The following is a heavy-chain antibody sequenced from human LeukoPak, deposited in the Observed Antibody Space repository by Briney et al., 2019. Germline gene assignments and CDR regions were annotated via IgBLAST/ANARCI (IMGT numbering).Heavy chain of an antibody. Sequence: GGSLRLSCAASGFTFSSYSMNWVRQAPGKGLEWVSSISSSSSYIYYADSVKGRFTISRDNAKNSLYLQMNSLRAEDTAVYYCARDTSSRGYSSDYWGQGTLVTVSS. CDR3: ARDTSSRGYSSDY. V-gene: IGHV3-21*01. D-gene: IGHD3-10*01. CDR2: ISSSSSYI. J-gene: IGHJ4*02. CDR1: GFTFSSYS.